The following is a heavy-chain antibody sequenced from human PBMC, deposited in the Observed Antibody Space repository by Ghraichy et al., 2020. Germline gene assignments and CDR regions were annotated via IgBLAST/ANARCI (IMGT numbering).Heavy chain of an antibody. V-gene: IGHV3-30*02. CDR2: IRYDGSDK. CDR3: AKDDTWAFDI. J-gene: IGHJ3*02. CDR1: GFTFSTYG. Sequence: GGSLRLSCAASGFTFSTYGMDWVRQAPCKGLEWLAYIRYDGSDKYYADSVKGRFTISRDNAKNTLYLQMNSLRAEDTAVYYCAKDDTWAFDIWGQGTMVTVSS.